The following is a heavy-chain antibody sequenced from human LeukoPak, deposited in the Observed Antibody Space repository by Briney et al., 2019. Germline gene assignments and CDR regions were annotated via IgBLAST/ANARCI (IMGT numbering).Heavy chain of an antibody. CDR3: ARGSSSWYPWMVDY. D-gene: IGHD6-13*01. CDR1: GYTFTSYG. J-gene: IGHJ4*02. CDR2: ISAYNGNT. Sequence: ASVKVSCKASGYTFTSYGISWVRQAPGQGLDWMGWISAYNGNTNYAQKLQGRVTMTTDTSTSTAYMELRSLRSDDTAVYYCARGSSSWYPWMVDYWGQGTLVTVSS. V-gene: IGHV1-18*01.